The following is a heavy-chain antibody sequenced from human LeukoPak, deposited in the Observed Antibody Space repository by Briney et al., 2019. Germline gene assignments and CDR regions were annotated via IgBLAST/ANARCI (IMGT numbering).Heavy chain of an antibody. V-gene: IGHV3-11*06. D-gene: IGHD1-26*01. CDR3: ARVGSRGYYFDY. J-gene: IGHJ4*02. CDR1: GFTVSTNC. CDR2: ISGSSTYT. Sequence: SGGSLRLSCAASGFTVSTNCMTWVRQAPGKGLEWVSHISGSSTYTNYADSVKGRFTISRDNANNSLYLQMNSLTAEDTAVFYCARVGSRGYYFDYWGQGTLVSVSS.